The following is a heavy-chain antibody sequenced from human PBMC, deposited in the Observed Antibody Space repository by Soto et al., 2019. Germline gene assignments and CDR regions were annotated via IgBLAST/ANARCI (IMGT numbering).Heavy chain of an antibody. D-gene: IGHD3-9*01. Sequence: PSETLSLTCAVYGGSFSGCYWSWIRQPPGKGLEWIGYIYYSGSTNYNPSLKSRVTISVDTSKNQFSLKLSSVTAADTAVYYCARHVIYYDILTGYHGYYYGMDVWGQGTTVTVSS. J-gene: IGHJ6*02. CDR3: ARHVIYYDILTGYHGYYYGMDV. CDR2: IYYSGST. V-gene: IGHV4-59*08. CDR1: GGSFSGCY.